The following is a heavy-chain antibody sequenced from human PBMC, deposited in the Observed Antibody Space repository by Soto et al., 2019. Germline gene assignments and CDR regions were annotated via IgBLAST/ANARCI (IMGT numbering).Heavy chain of an antibody. CDR2: SKTKAYGGTI. D-gene: IGHD3-22*01. Sequence: DVQLMESGGGLLQPGGPLSLSCAALGFGLTDAWLNWVPQGPGKGLEWVGRSKTKAYGGTIAYAAPVKGRFIISRDDSKNTLSLQMNSLKPEDTAVYYCTSGPYYNTGGLDSWGQGTLVTVSS. V-gene: IGHV3-15*07. J-gene: IGHJ4*02. CDR3: TSGPYYNTGGLDS. CDR1: GFGLTDAW.